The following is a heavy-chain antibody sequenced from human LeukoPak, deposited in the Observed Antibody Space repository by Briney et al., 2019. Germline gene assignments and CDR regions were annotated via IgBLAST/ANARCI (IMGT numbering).Heavy chain of an antibody. D-gene: IGHD5-12*01. CDR3: ASGYSGYDPSSPYNWFDP. CDR2: INHSGST. Sequence: SETLSLTCAVYGGSFSGYYWSWIRQPPAKGLEWIGEINHSGSTNYNPSLKSRVTISVDTSKNQFSLKLSSVTAADTAVYYCASGYSGYDPSSPYNWFDPWGQGTLVTVSS. J-gene: IGHJ5*02. V-gene: IGHV4-34*01. CDR1: GGSFSGYY.